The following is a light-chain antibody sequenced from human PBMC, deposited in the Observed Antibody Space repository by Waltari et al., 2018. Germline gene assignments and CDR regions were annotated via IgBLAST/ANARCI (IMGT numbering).Light chain of an antibody. Sequence: QSVLTQSPSVSETPGQKITISCSGSHSNIGSNFVNWYQQVPGTAPKLRIYENSHRPNGVPDRFSASKSGTSAALAISGLQSQDEADYYCAAWDDGLRGPAFGGGTKVTVL. CDR3: AAWDDGLRGPA. J-gene: IGLJ2*01. CDR1: HSNIGSNF. CDR2: ENS. V-gene: IGLV1-47*01.